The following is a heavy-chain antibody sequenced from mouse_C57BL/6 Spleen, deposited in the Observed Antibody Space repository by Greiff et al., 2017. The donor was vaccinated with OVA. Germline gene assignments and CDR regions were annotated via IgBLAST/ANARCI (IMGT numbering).Heavy chain of an antibody. J-gene: IGHJ4*01. Sequence: VMLVESGPGLVQPSQSLSITCTVSGFSLTSYGVHWVRQSPGKGLEWLGVIWSGGSTDYNAAFISRLSISKDNSKSQVFFKMNSLQADDTAIYYCARENYGSSYGAMDYWGQGTSVTVSS. V-gene: IGHV2-2*01. CDR2: IWSGGST. D-gene: IGHD1-1*01. CDR1: GFSLTSYG. CDR3: ARENYGSSYGAMDY.